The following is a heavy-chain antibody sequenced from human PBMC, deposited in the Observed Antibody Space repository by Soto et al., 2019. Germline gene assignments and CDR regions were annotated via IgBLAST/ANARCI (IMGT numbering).Heavy chain of an antibody. D-gene: IGHD1-26*01. Sequence: GGSLRLSCAGSGFTLSDHYIDWVRQAPGKGLEWISSISGSGFKKYYADSVKGRFTISRDNSKSTVYLELNNLSAEDTAVYYCAKNQGVELVPLATVDWFDPWGQGSVVTVSS. CDR3: AKNQGVELVPLATVDWFDP. V-gene: IGHV3-23*01. J-gene: IGHJ5*02. CDR1: GFTLSDHY. CDR2: ISGSGFKK.